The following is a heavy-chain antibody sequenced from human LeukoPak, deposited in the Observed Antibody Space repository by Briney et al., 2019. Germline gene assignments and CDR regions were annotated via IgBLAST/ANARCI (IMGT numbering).Heavy chain of an antibody. CDR2: ISGSGSTI. V-gene: IGHV3-11*01. CDR3: AREGITIFGVANSNWFDP. D-gene: IGHD3-3*01. Sequence: GSLRLSCAASGFTFSDHYMSWIRQSPGKGLEWVSYISGSGSTIYYADSVRGRFTISRDNAKNSLYLQTNSLRAEDTAVYYCAREGITIFGVANSNWFDPWGQGTLVTVSS. J-gene: IGHJ5*02. CDR1: GFTFSDHY.